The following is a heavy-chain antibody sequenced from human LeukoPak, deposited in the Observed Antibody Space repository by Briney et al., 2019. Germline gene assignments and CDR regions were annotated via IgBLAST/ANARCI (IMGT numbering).Heavy chain of an antibody. CDR1: GFTFRSYE. D-gene: IGHD6-13*01. J-gene: IGHJ4*02. Sequence: GGSLRLSCEDSGFTFRSYEMNWVRQAPGKGLEWIAYLSSSGSAFSYADSVKGRFTISRDNAKNSLYLQMSSLRAEDTAVYYCARVPRYSSSWYLGYWGQGTLVTVSS. V-gene: IGHV3-48*03. CDR3: ARVPRYSSSWYLGY. CDR2: LSSSGSAF.